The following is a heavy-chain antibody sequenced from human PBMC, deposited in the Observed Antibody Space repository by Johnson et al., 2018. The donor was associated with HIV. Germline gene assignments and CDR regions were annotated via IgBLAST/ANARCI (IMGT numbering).Heavy chain of an antibody. CDR1: GFTFSSYA. CDR3: ARGRLSIFGQECAFDI. CDR2: ISYDGSTK. D-gene: IGHD3-3*01. J-gene: IGHJ3*02. Sequence: QVQLVESGGGVVQPGRSLRLSCAASGFTFSSYAMHWVRQAPGKGLEWVAVISYDGSTKYYADSVKGRFRISRANSTNTLFLQMNSLGASDTAVYYGARGRLSIFGQECAFDIWGQGTMVTVSS. V-gene: IGHV3-30*04.